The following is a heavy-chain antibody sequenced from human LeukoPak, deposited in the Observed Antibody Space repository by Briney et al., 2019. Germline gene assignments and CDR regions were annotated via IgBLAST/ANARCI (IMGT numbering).Heavy chain of an antibody. CDR3: ARDPIQGAPDYFDF. J-gene: IGHJ4*02. CDR2: ISHDGNTK. V-gene: IGHV3-30-3*01. D-gene: IGHD1-14*01. Sequence: PGGSLRLSCAASGFTFSSYAMHWVRKAPGKGPEWVAVISHDGNTKYYADSVKGRVTISRDNFKNMLYLQLSTLRVEDTAMYYCARDPIQGAPDYFDFWGQGTLVTVSS. CDR1: GFTFSSYA.